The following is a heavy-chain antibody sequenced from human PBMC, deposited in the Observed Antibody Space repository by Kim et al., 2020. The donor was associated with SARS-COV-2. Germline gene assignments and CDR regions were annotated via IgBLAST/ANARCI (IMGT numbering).Heavy chain of an antibody. Sequence: GESLKISCKASGYSFTRYWIGWVRQMPGKGLEWMGIIYPGDSDTRYSPSFRGQVTISADKSISTAYLQWSSLKASDTAMYYCARLPAVTVLYYNYGMDIWGQGTTVTVSS. J-gene: IGHJ6*02. CDR1: GYSFTRYW. V-gene: IGHV5-51*01. D-gene: IGHD4-4*01. CDR2: IYPGDSDT. CDR3: ARLPAVTVLYYNYGMDI.